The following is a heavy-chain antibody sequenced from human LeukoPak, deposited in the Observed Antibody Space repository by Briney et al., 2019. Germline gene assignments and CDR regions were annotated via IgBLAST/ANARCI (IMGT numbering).Heavy chain of an antibody. D-gene: IGHD3-10*01. CDR3: ARAGGVTMVRGLFDY. J-gene: IGHJ4*02. CDR2: IYYSGST. V-gene: IGHV4-59*01. Sequence: SETLSLTCTVSGGSISSYYWSWIRQPPGKGLEWIGYIYYSGSTNYNPSLKGRVTISVDTSKNQFSLKLSSVTAADTAVYYCARAGGVTMVRGLFDYWGQGTLVTVSS. CDR1: GGSISSYY.